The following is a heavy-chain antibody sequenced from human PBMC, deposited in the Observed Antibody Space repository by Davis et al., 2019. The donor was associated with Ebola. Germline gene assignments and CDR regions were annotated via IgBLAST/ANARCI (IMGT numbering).Heavy chain of an antibody. V-gene: IGHV5-10-1*01. CDR3: ARLRRRGIYFSEWSY. D-gene: IGHD1-26*01. Sequence: GESLKISCEGSGYTFTNYWTSWLRQMPGKGLEWMARIKPTDAFPQYSPSFQGHVTIPIDRSIHTAYLQWITLESPDTAMYSCARLRRRGIYFSEWSYCGQGTLVTVSS. CDR2: IKPTDAFP. CDR1: GYTFTNYW. J-gene: IGHJ4*02.